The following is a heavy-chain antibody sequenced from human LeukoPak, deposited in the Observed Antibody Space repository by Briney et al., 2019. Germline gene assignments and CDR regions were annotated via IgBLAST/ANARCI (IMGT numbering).Heavy chain of an antibody. CDR3: ARIGRIYQYYMDV. CDR1: GFTFGSSW. J-gene: IGHJ6*03. V-gene: IGHV3-7*01. Sequence: GGSLTLSCAATGFTFGSSWMSWVRQAPGKGLEWVANIRDDGSEKYYGDSVKGRFTISRDNAENSLYLQMNSLGPEDTAVYFCARIGRIYQYYMDVWGKGTTVTVSS. CDR2: IRDDGSEK. D-gene: IGHD2-2*01.